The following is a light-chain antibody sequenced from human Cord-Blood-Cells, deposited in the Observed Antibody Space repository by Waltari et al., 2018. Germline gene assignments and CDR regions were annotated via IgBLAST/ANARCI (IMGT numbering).Light chain of an antibody. V-gene: IGKV1-39*01. CDR1: QSISSY. Sequence: DIQMTQSPSSLSASVGDRVTITCRASQSISSYLNWYQQKPGKAPKLLIYAASSLQSGDPSRFSGSGSGTDFTLTISSLQPEDFATYYGQQSYSTPRGGTFGQGTKVEIK. J-gene: IGKJ1*01. CDR2: AAS. CDR3: QQSYSTPRGGT.